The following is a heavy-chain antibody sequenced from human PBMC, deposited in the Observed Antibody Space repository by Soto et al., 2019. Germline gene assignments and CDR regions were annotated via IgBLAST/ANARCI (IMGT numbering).Heavy chain of an antibody. J-gene: IGHJ5*02. CDR3: ASGRRATVKPPYNWFDP. D-gene: IGHD4-17*01. CDR1: GGSFSGYY. V-gene: IGHV4-34*01. Sequence: QVQLQQWGAGLLKPSETLSLTCAVYGGSFSGYYWSWIRQPPGKGLEWIGEINHSGSTNYNPSLKSRVTISVDTSKNQFSLKLSSVTAADTAMYYCASGRRATVKPPYNWFDPWGQGTLVTVSS. CDR2: INHSGST.